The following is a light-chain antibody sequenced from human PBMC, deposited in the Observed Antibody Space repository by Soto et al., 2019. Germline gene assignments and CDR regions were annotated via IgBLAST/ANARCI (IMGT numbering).Light chain of an antibody. CDR1: SSNIGNNY. CDR2: ENN. V-gene: IGLV1-51*02. J-gene: IGLJ3*02. CDR3: GTWVSSLSAWV. Sequence: QSVLTQPPSVSAAPGQKVTISCSGSSSNIGNNYVSWYQQLPGTAPKLLIYENNKRPSGIPDRFSDSKSGASATLGVTGLQTGDEADYYCGTWVSSLSAWVFGGGTKLTVL.